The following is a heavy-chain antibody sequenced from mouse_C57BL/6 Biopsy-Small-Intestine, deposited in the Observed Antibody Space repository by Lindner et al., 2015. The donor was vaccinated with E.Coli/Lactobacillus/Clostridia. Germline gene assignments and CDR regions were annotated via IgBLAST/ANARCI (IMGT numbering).Heavy chain of an antibody. V-gene: IGHV14-4*01. CDR3: TSSSGYVGFAY. CDR2: IDPESGGT. D-gene: IGHD3-2*02. J-gene: IGHJ3*01. CDR1: GFNIKDDY. Sequence: VQLQESGAELVRPGASVKLSCTASGFNIKDDYIHWVKQRPEQGLEWIGWIDPESGGTEYASKFQGKATITSDTSSNTAYLQLTSLTSEGTAVYYCTSSSGYVGFAYWGQGTLVTVSA.